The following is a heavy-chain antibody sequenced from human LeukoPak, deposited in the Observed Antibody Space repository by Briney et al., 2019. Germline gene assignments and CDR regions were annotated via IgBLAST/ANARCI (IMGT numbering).Heavy chain of an antibody. Sequence: PGGSLRLSCAASGFTFSSYAMSWVRQAPGKGLEWVSRINSDGSNTNYADSVKGRFTVSRDNVKNTLYLQMNSLRVDDTAVYYCASYAGYHFDYWGQGALVTVSS. V-gene: IGHV3-74*01. CDR3: ASYAGYHFDY. D-gene: IGHD3-9*01. CDR2: INSDGSNT. CDR1: GFTFSSYA. J-gene: IGHJ4*02.